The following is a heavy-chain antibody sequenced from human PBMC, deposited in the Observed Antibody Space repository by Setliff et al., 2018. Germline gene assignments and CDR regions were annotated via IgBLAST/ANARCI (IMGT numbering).Heavy chain of an antibody. J-gene: IGHJ3*02. CDR2: IFYNGAT. Sequence: SETLSLTCSVSVVSFKSHYWSWIRQSPGKGLEWIGYIFYNGATDYNPSFKSRVTMSVDASQNQFFLKLSSVTAADTAVYYCARVALVVVIRNAFDIWGQGTMVTVSS. CDR3: ARVALVVVIRNAFDI. CDR1: VVSFKSHY. D-gene: IGHD2-21*01. V-gene: IGHV4-59*11.